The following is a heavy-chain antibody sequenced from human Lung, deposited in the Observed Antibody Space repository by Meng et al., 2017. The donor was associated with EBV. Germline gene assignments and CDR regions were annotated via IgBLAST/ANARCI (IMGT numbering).Heavy chain of an antibody. V-gene: IGHV4-31*03. Sequence: VNLQGAGPGLVQPSQTLSLTCTVSGGSVISGGYYWSWIRQQPGKGLEWIGYIYYTGSSFYNPSLKSRVTISVDTSKNQFSLNLSSVTAADTAVYYCANAGRFGESLGDYWGQGILVTVSS. J-gene: IGHJ4*02. CDR2: IYYTGSS. D-gene: IGHD3-10*01. CDR1: GGSVISGGYY. CDR3: ANAGRFGESLGDY.